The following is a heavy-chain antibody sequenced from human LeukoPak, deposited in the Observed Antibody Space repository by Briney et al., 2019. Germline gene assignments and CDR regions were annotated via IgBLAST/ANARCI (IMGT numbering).Heavy chain of an antibody. CDR2: IYHSGST. J-gene: IGHJ4*02. Sequence: SETLSLTCAVSGCSISSGYYWGWIRQPPGKGLEWIGSIYHSGSTHYNPSLKSRVTISVNTSKNQFSLKLYSVTAADTAVYYCASSLEFYYNVDYWGQGTLVTVSS. CDR1: GCSISSGYY. D-gene: IGHD3-10*01. CDR3: ASSLEFYYNVDY. V-gene: IGHV4-38-2*01.